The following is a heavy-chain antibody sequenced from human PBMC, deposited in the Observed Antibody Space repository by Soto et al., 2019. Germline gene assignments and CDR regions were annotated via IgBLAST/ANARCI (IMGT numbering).Heavy chain of an antibody. D-gene: IGHD3-9*01. CDR2: IIPIFGTA. CDR1: GGTLSSYA. V-gene: IGHV1-69*01. CDR3: ARGWDLTGYYSYYFDY. J-gene: IGHJ4*02. Sequence: QVQLVQSGAEVKKPGSSVKVSCKASGGTLSSYAIRWVRQAPGQGLEWMGGIIPIFGTANYAQKFQGRVTITADESTSTAYMELSSLRSEDTAVYYCARGWDLTGYYSYYFDYWGQGTLVTVSS.